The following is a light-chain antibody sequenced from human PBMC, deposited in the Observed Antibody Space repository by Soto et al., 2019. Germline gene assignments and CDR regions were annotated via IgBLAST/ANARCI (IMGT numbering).Light chain of an antibody. CDR1: QSVRSNY. CDR2: GAS. Sequence: EIVLTQSPGTLSLSPGERATLSCRASQSVRSNYLAWYQQKPGQAPGLLIYGASTRASGIPDRFSGSGSGTDFTLTISRLEPEDSAVYYCQQYGSSPTWTFGQGTKVDIK. V-gene: IGKV3-20*01. CDR3: QQYGSSPTWT. J-gene: IGKJ1*01.